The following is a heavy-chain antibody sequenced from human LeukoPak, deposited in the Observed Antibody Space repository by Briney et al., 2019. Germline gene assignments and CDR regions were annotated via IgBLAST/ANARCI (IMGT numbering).Heavy chain of an antibody. CDR1: GFTFSSYA. V-gene: IGHV3-23*01. J-gene: IGHJ4*02. CDR3: AKDGSYFSKSQMYYFDY. CDR2: ISGSGGST. Sequence: GGSLRLSCAASGFTFSSYAMSWVRQAPGKGLEWVSAISGSGGSTYYADSAKGRFTISRDNSKNTLYLQMNSLRAEDTAVYYCAKDGSYFSKSQMYYFDYWGQGTLVTVSS. D-gene: IGHD1-26*01.